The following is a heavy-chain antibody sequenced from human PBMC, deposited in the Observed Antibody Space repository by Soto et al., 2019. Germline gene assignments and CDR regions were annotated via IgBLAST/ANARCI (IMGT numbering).Heavy chain of an antibody. Sequence: GGSLSLSCAASGFTFCNYAVTWARHAPGKGLEWVSTISGSGGSTYYADSVKGRFTISRDNSKNTLYLQMNSLRAEDTAVYCCAKDQGSSWSELDYWRQGTLVTLAS. CDR1: GFTFCNYA. D-gene: IGHD6-13*01. J-gene: IGHJ4*02. CDR2: ISGSGGST. CDR3: AKDQGSSWSELDY. V-gene: IGHV3-23*01.